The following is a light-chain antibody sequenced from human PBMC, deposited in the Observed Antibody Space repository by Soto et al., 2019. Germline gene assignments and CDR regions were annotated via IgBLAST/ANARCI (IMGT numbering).Light chain of an antibody. V-gene: IGLV2-14*01. CDR1: SSDVGGYNC. CDR2: DVN. J-gene: IGLJ2*01. Sequence: QSALTQPASVSGSPGQSITISCTGTSSDVGGYNCVSWYQQHPDKAPKLMIYDVNNRPSGLSNRFSGSKSSNTASLTISGLQAEDDADYYCSSVTSSGTGVFGGGTKLTVL. CDR3: SSVTSSGTGV.